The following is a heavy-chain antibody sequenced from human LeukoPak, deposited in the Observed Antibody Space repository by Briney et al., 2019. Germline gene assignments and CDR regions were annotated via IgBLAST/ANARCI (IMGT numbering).Heavy chain of an antibody. CDR3: ARDFSAQVPVTIHDNWFDP. V-gene: IGHV3-7*01. J-gene: IGHJ5*02. D-gene: IGHD2-2*01. Sequence: GGSLRLSCAASGFTFRSYWMSWLRQAPGKGSEWVASIRQDGSEKYYMDSVKGRFTISRDNAKKSLYLQMNSLRADDTAMYYCARDFSAQVPVTIHDNWFDPWGQGTLVIVSS. CDR2: IRQDGSEK. CDR1: GFTFRSYW.